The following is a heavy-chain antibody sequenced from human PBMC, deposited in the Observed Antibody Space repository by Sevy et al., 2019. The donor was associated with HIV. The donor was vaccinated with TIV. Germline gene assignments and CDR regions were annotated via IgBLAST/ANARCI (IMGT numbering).Heavy chain of an antibody. D-gene: IGHD6-13*01. CDR2: ISYDGINK. CDR3: ARDAAEGPYSSSWYSNWLDP. J-gene: IGHJ5*02. Sequence: GGSLRLSCAASGFIFSSYCMYWVRQAPGKGLEWVAVISYDGINKFYADSVKGRFTISRDNNAKNTVYLQMNSLRVDDTGIYYCARDAAEGPYSSSWYSNWLDPWGQGTLVTVSS. CDR1: GFIFSSYC. V-gene: IGHV3-30*04.